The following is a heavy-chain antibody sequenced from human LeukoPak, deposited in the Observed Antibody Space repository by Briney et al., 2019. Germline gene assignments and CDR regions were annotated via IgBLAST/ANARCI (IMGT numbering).Heavy chain of an antibody. J-gene: IGHJ3*02. Sequence: GGSLRLSCAASGFTFSSYAMSWVRQAPGKGLEWVSGVSGSGASTYYPDSVEGRFTISRDNSKNTLYLQMNSLRAEDTAVYYCAKETASGYGAFDIWGQGTMVTVSS. CDR3: AKETASGYGAFDI. D-gene: IGHD3-22*01. CDR1: GFTFSSYA. CDR2: VSGSGAST. V-gene: IGHV3-23*01.